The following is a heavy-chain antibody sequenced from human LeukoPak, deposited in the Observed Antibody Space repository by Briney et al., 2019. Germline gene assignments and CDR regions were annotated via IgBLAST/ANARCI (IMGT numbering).Heavy chain of an antibody. J-gene: IGHJ4*02. CDR2: INEDGSEK. CDR3: ARDPWGDHNYFDY. V-gene: IGHV3-7*01. Sequence: GGSLRLSCAASGFTFSSYWMSWVRQAPGKGLEWVANINEDGSEKYYVDSVKGRFTISRDNAKNSLYLQMNSLRAEDTAVYYCARDPWGDHNYFDYWGQGTLVTVSS. D-gene: IGHD3-16*01. CDR1: GFTFSSYW.